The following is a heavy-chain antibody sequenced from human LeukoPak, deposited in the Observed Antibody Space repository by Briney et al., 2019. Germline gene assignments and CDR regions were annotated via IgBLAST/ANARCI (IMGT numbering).Heavy chain of an antibody. D-gene: IGHD1/OR15-1a*01. CDR1: GGSFSGYY. V-gene: IGHV4-34*01. J-gene: IGHJ6*03. Sequence: SETLSLTCAVYGGSFSGYYWSWIRQPPGKGLEWIGEINHSGSTNYNPSLKSRVTISVDTSKNQFSLKLSSVTAADTAVYYRARGGVVGTNYYYYMDVWGKGTTVTVSS. CDR3: ARGGVVGTNYYYYMDV. CDR2: INHSGST.